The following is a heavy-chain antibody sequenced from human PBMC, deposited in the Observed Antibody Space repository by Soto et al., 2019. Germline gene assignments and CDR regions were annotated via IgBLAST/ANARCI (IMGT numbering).Heavy chain of an antibody. V-gene: IGHV4-39*01. CDR2: IYYSGST. D-gene: IGHD2-15*01. Sequence: SVTLCHTCTVADGSISSISYYRGRNRQPPGKGLEWIGSIYYSGSTYYNPSLKSRVTISVDTSKNQFSLKLSSVTAADTAVYYCARQYCSGGSCYEGRHDYYDYGMDVWGQGTTGTVSS. CDR3: ARQYCSGGSCYEGRHDYYDYGMDV. J-gene: IGHJ6*02. CDR1: DGSISSISYY.